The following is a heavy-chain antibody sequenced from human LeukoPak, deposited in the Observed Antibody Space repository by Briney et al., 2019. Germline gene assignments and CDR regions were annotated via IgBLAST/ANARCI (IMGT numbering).Heavy chain of an antibody. J-gene: IGHJ5*02. CDR2: INHSGST. CDR1: GGSFSGYY. D-gene: IGHD3-10*01. CDR3: ARPYGSGSYYWFDP. V-gene: IGHV4-34*01. Sequence: SETLSLTCAVYGGSFSGYYWSWIRQPPGKGLEWIGEINHSGSTNYNPSLKSRVTISVDTSKNQFSLKLSSVTAADTAVYYCARPYGSGSYYWFDPWGQGTLVTVSS.